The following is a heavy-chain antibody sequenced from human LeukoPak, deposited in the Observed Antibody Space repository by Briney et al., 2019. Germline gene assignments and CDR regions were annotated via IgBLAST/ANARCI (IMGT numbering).Heavy chain of an antibody. CDR3: ARVGGHYDILTGFSPPYWYFDL. CDR2: ITSSGGTL. Sequence: GGSLRLSCAASGFTFSTYSIIWVRQAPGKGLEWVSYITSSGGTLYYADSVKGRFTISRDNAKKSLYLQMNSLRAEDTAVYYCARVGGHYDILTGFSPPYWYFDLWGRGTLVTVSS. V-gene: IGHV3-48*01. CDR1: GFTFSTYS. J-gene: IGHJ2*01. D-gene: IGHD3-9*01.